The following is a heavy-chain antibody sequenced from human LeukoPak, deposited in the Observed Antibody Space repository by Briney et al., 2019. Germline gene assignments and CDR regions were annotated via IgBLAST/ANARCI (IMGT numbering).Heavy chain of an antibody. CDR2: MYAGATA. CDR3: ARGSGSGWPLDR. V-gene: IGHV3-53*01. J-gene: IGHJ5*02. Sequence: GGTLSLSCAASGVIVSRNFIRWVRQAPGEALQWVAIMYAGATADCSDSVRGRFQISRDSSNTTLTLEINSVRAGDTAVYYCARGSGSGWPLDRWGQGALVTVSS. D-gene: IGHD6-19*01. CDR1: GVIVSRNF.